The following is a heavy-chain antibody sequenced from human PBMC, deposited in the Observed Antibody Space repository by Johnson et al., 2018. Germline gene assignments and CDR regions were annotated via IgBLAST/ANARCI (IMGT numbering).Heavy chain of an antibody. CDR2: SGSI. CDR3: AKDMDYGDSVGAFDI. Sequence: SGSIGYADSVMGRFTISRDNAKNSLYLQMNSLRVEATALYYCAKDMDYGDSVGAFDIWGQGTMVTVSS. D-gene: IGHD4-17*01. J-gene: IGHJ3*02. V-gene: IGHV3-9*01.